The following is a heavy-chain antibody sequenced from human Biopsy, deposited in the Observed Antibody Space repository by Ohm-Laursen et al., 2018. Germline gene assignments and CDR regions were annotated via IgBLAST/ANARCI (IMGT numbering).Heavy chain of an antibody. J-gene: IGHJ3*02. V-gene: IGHV3-33*01. CDR3: ARPTNARAGGAPFDI. D-gene: IGHD1-1*01. CDR1: GFSFSSYG. CDR2: LWYDGTNK. Sequence: SLRLSCSASGFSFSSYGMHWVRQAPGKGLAWVAVLWYDGTNKYYANSVKGRFTISRDNSKNTLYLQMNSLRAEDTAMYYCARPTNARAGGAPFDIWGQGTMVTVSS.